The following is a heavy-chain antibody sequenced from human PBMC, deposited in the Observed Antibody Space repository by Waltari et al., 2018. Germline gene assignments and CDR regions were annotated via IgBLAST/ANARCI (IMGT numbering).Heavy chain of an antibody. CDR1: GYTFTDFY. V-gene: IGHV1-69-2*01. J-gene: IGHJ4*02. D-gene: IGHD2-15*01. CDR2: VNTEDGET. Sequence: EVQVVQSGAEVKKPGATVKISCKASGYTFTDFYIHWLQLPPGKGLEWMGRVNTEDGETMYGMNFRDRITMTADTSTNTAYMELSSLRSADTAVYYCVVGGYCSPSICPWDYWGQGTLVTVSS. CDR3: VVGGYCSPSICPWDY.